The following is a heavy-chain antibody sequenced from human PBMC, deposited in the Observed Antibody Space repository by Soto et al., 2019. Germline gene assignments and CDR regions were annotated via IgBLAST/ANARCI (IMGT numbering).Heavy chain of an antibody. CDR2: IIPIFGTA. J-gene: IGHJ5*02. V-gene: IGHV1-69*01. Sequence: QVQLVQSGAEVKKPGSSVKVSCKASGGTFSSYAISWVRQAPGPGLEWMGGIIPIFGTANYAQKCQGRVTITADESTSTAYMELSSLRSEDTAVYYCARDSLVAVAGTNWFDPWGQGTLVTVSS. CDR1: GGTFSSYA. CDR3: ARDSLVAVAGTNWFDP. D-gene: IGHD6-19*01.